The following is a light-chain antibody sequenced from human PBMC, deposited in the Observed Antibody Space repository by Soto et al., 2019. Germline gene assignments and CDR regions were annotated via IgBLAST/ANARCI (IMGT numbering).Light chain of an antibody. Sequence: QSVLTRAPSVSGAPGQGVSIACTGSSSNIGAGYDVHWYQQLPGTAPKPLIYGNSNRPPGVPARFSGSKSGTSATLVITGLPAEDEADYRCQSYDNSLSGYVSGTGTKVTVL. V-gene: IGLV1-40*01. J-gene: IGLJ1*01. CDR2: GNS. CDR1: SSNIGAGYD. CDR3: QSYDNSLSGYV.